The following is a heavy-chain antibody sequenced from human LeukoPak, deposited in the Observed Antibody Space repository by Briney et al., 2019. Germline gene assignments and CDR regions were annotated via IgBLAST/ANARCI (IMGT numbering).Heavy chain of an antibody. D-gene: IGHD2-2*01. V-gene: IGHV4-4*07. CDR2: IYTSGST. CDR3: ARAAFGVYCSSTSCRGLWFDP. CDR1: GGSISSYY. J-gene: IGHJ5*02. Sequence: SETLSLTCTVSGGSISSYYWSWIRQPAGKGLEWIGRIYTSGSTNYNPSLKSRVTMSVDTSKNQFSLKLSSVTAADTAVYYCARAAFGVYCSSTSCRGLWFDPWGQGTLVTVSS.